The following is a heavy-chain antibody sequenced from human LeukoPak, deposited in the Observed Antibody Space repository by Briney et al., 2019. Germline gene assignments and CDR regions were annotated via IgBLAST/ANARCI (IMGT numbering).Heavy chain of an antibody. V-gene: IGHV3-23*01. CDR3: AELGITMIGGV. Sequence: PGGSLRLSCTASGFTFSDYGMHWVRQAPGKRPEWVSGISASGDSPYYADSVKGRFTISRDNAKNSLYLQMNSLRAEDTAVYYCAELGITMIGGVWGKGTTVTISS. CDR2: ISASGDSP. CDR1: GFTFSDYG. D-gene: IGHD3-10*02. J-gene: IGHJ6*04.